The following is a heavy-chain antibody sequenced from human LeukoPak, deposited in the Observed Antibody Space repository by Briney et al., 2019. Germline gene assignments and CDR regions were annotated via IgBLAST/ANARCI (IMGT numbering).Heavy chain of an antibody. J-gene: IGHJ4*02. CDR2: PCGDDGST. CDR1: GFSFDVFV. V-gene: IGHV3-43*02. Sequence: GGSVSHFCSASGFSFDVFVIHCVPEVRGEGRVWISLPCGDDGSTYYADSVKGRFTIPRDNSKNSLFLQMNSLRTEDTALYYCAKGYYYGSGSYLPVDHWGQGTLVTVSS. D-gene: IGHD3-10*01. CDR3: AKGYYYGSGSYLPVDH.